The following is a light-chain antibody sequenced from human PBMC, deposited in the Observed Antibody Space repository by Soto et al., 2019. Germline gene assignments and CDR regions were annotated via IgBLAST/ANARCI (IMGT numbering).Light chain of an antibody. CDR1: SSDFGAYNY. CDR2: DVS. V-gene: IGLV2-11*01. Sequence: QSALTQPASVSGSPGQSITISCTGTSSDFGAYNYVSWYQQHPGKVPNLIIYDVSERPSGVPDRFSGSKSGNTASLSISGLQAEDEADYYCCSYAGSYTVLFGGGTKVTVL. J-gene: IGLJ2*01. CDR3: CSYAGSYTVL.